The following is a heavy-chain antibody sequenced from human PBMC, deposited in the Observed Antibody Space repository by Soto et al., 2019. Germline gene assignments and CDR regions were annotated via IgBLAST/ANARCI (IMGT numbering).Heavy chain of an antibody. J-gene: IGHJ4*01. CDR2: IYHSGST. CDR1: GGSISSGGYS. V-gene: IGHV4-30-2*01. D-gene: IGHD4-17*01. CDR3: ARGMTTVTTYDY. Sequence: QLQLQESGSGRVKHSQTLYLTCAVSGGSISSGGYSWSWIRQPPGKGLEWIGYIYHSGSTYYNPSLKSRVTISVDRSKNQFSLKLSSVTAADTAMYYCARGMTTVTTYDYWGHGTLVTVSS.